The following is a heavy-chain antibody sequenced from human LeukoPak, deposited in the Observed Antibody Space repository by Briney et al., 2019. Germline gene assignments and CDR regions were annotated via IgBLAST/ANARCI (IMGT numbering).Heavy chain of an antibody. D-gene: IGHD1-14*01. J-gene: IGHJ4*02. CDR3: ARRPGN. CDR2: IYSGGAI. CDR1: GFAVGSNY. V-gene: IGHV3-53*01. Sequence: GGSLRLSCVASGFAVGSNYMSWVRQAPGKGLEWVSLIYSGGAIRYADSVKGRFTISRDSSKNTLFLQMNDLTVEGTARYYCARRPGNWGQGILVTVSS.